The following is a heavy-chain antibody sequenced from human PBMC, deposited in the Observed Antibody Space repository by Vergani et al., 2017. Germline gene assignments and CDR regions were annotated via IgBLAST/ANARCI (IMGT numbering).Heavy chain of an antibody. CDR2: IWSNGLNK. J-gene: IGHJ3*01. V-gene: IGHV3-33*01. D-gene: IGHD2-21*01. CDR3: VRSRAPCGAFAF. Sequence: QAQLVESGGGVGQPGSSLRLSCAAPGVTFTDYGMHWVREGPGKGLGWVAVIWSNGLNKYYADSVRGRFTFSRDNSRYTLDLQMDSLRAEDTAVYHCVRSRAPCGAFAFWDQGTMVTFSS. CDR1: GVTFTDYG.